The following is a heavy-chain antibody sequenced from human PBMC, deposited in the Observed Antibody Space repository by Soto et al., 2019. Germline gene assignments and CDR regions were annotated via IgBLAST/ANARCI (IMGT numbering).Heavy chain of an antibody. V-gene: IGHV3-9*01. J-gene: IGHJ4*02. CDR3: AKDTGPN. CDR2: ISCKSNTI. Sequence: GGSRGLSFAASGVTCENYGMAWVRQGPGKGLEGGSGISCKSNTIAYADSVKGRFTISRYNAKNSLYLQMNSLRAEDTAFYYCAKDTGPNWGQGT. CDR1: GVTCENYG.